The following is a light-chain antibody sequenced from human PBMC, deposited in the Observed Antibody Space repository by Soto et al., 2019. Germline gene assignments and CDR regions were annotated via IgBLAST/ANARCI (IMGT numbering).Light chain of an antibody. CDR2: KAS. CDR1: QSINSC. J-gene: IGKJ1*01. V-gene: IGKV1-5*03. CDR3: QQYDSYSWT. Sequence: DIQMTQSPSTLSASVGDRVTITCRASQSINSCLAWYQQKPGKAPNLLIYKASSLESGVPSRFSGSGSGTEFTLTISSLQPDDFATYYCQQYDSYSWTFGQGTKVEIK.